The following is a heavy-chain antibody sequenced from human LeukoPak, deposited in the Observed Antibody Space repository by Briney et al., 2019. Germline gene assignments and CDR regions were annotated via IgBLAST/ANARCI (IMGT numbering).Heavy chain of an antibody. J-gene: IGHJ4*02. CDR2: ISGSGGST. D-gene: IGHD4-23*01. CDR3: AKDRIGGNSAIDY. Sequence: GGSLRLSCAASGFTFSTYAMSWVRQAPGKGLEWVSGISGSGGSTYYADSVKGRFTISRDNSKNTLYLQMNSLRAEDTAVYYCAKDRIGGNSAIDYWGQGTLVTVSS. CDR1: GFTFSTYA. V-gene: IGHV3-23*01.